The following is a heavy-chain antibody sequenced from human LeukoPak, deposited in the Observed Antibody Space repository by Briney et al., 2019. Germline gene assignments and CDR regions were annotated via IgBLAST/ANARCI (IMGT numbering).Heavy chain of an antibody. CDR1: RFTFSSYS. CDR2: ISGNGDTT. D-gene: IGHD3-10*01. Sequence: GGSLRLSCAAPRFTFSSYSMSWVRQALGKGLEWVSAISGNGDTTHYADSVKGRFTISRDNSRNTLYLQMYSLSGEDTAEYYCAKDLDSLVRGVIPYWGQGTLVIASS. V-gene: IGHV3-23*01. J-gene: IGHJ4*02. CDR3: AKDLDSLVRGVIPY.